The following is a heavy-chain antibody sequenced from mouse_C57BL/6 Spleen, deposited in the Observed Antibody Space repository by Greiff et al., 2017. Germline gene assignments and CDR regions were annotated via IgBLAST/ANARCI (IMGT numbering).Heavy chain of an antibody. CDR3: ERSGITTVPHFDY. V-gene: IGHV1-81*01. CDR1: GYTFTSYG. Sequence: VQVVESGAELARPGASVKLSCKASGYTFTSYGISWVKQRTGQGLEWIGEIYPRSGNTYYNEKFKGKATLTADKSSSTAYMELRSLTSEDSAVYFCERSGITTVPHFDYWGQGTTLTVSS. J-gene: IGHJ2*01. CDR2: IYPRSGNT. D-gene: IGHD1-1*01.